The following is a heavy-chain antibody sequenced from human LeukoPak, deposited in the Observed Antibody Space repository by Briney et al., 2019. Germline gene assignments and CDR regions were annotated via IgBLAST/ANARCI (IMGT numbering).Heavy chain of an antibody. CDR2: ISSSGSTI. CDR1: GFTFSSYE. J-gene: IGHJ5*02. V-gene: IGHV3-48*03. D-gene: IGHD3-22*01. CDR3: ARDGYDSSGYSNWFDP. Sequence: PGGSLRLSCAASGFTFSSYEMNWVRQAPGKGLEWVSYISSSGSTIYYADSVKGRFTISRDNAKNSLYLQMSSLRAEDTAVYYCARDGYDSSGYSNWFDPWGQGTLVTVSS.